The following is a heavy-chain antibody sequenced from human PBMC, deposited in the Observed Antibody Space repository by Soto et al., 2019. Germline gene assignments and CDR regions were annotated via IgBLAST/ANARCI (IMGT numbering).Heavy chain of an antibody. Sequence: SETLSLTCAVYGGSFSGYYWSWIRQPPGKGLEWIGEINHSGSTNYNPSLKSRVTISVDTSKNQFSLKLSSVTAADTAVYYCARALTMVRGPESDYWGQGTLVTVSS. CDR1: GGSFSGYY. CDR3: ARALTMVRGPESDY. V-gene: IGHV4-34*01. J-gene: IGHJ4*02. D-gene: IGHD3-10*01. CDR2: INHSGST.